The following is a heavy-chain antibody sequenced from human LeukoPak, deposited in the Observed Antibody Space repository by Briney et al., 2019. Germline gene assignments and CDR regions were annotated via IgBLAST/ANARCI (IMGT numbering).Heavy chain of an antibody. V-gene: IGHV4-34*01. CDR3: ARDVIWFYYGSEYYFDY. J-gene: IGHJ4*02. Sequence: PSETLSLTCAVYGGSFSGYYWSWIRQPPGKGLEWIGGINHSGSTNYNPSLKSRVTISVDTSKNQFSLKLSSVTAADTAVYYCARDVIWFYYGSEYYFDYWGQGTLVTVSS. CDR1: GGSFSGYY. D-gene: IGHD3-10*01. CDR2: INHSGST.